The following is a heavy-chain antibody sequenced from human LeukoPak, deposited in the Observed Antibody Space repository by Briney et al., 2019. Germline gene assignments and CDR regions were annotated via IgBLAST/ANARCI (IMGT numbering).Heavy chain of an antibody. V-gene: IGHV3-15*01. CDR3: TTSLVCYYDSSGYQCGYFDY. Sequence: PGGSLRLSCAASGFTFSNAWMSWVRQAPGKGLEWVGSIKSKTDGGTTDYAAPVKGRFTISRDDSKNTPYLQMNSLKTEDTAVYYCTTSLVCYYDSSGYQCGYFDYWGQGTLVTVSS. CDR2: IKSKTDGGTT. J-gene: IGHJ4*02. CDR1: GFTFSNAW. D-gene: IGHD3-22*01.